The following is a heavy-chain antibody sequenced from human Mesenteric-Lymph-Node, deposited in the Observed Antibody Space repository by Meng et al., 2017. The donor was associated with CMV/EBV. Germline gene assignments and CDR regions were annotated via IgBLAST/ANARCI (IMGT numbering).Heavy chain of an antibody. Sequence: GSISSTSYYWGWIRQPPGKGLEWIGNIYYTGSTDYNPSLKSRVTMSVDTSKNQFSLNLNSVTAADTAMYYCARLDPYDFWSGYYDSWGQGTLVTVSS. D-gene: IGHD3-3*01. CDR2: IYYTGST. CDR1: GSISSTSYY. CDR3: ARLDPYDFWSGYYDS. V-gene: IGHV4-39*01. J-gene: IGHJ4*02.